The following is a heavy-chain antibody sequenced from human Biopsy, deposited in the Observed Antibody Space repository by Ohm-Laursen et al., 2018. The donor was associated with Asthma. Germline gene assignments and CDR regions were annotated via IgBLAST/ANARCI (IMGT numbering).Heavy chain of an antibody. D-gene: IGHD3-3*01. J-gene: IGHJ4*02. CDR3: ASQSSGPDFWSGYYYFDY. CDR1: GFTFRTYS. CDR2: ISSSSSYI. Sequence: SLRLSCTASGFTFRTYSMSWVRQAPGKGLEWVSSISSSSSYIYYADSVKGRFTISRDNSKNPLYLQMNSLRAEDTAVYYCASQSSGPDFWSGYYYFDYWGQGTLVTVSS. V-gene: IGHV3-21*01.